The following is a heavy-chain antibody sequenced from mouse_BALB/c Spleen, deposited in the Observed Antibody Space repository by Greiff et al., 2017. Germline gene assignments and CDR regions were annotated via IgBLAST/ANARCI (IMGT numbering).Heavy chain of an antibody. CDR3: ARHVRAMDY. D-gene: IGHD2-14*01. V-gene: IGHV5-12-2*01. Sequence: EVMLVESGGGLVQPGGSLKLSCAASGFTFSSYIMSWVRQTPEKRLEWVAYISNGGGSTYYPDTVKGRFTISRDNAKNTLYLQMSSLKSEDTAMYYCARHVRAMDYWGQGTSVTVSS. CDR1: GFTFSSYI. CDR2: ISNGGGST. J-gene: IGHJ4*01.